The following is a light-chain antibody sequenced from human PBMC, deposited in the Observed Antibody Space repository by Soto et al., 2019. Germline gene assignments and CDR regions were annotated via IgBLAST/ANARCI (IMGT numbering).Light chain of an antibody. CDR3: QSYDSSNKI. CDR1: SGSIASNY. Sequence: NFMLTQPHSVSESPGKTVTISCTRSSGSIASNYVQWYQQRPGSAPTTVIYEDNQRPSGVPDRFSGSIDSSSNSASLTISGLKNEDAADYYCQSYDSSNKIFGGGTKLTVL. V-gene: IGLV6-57*04. J-gene: IGLJ2*01. CDR2: EDN.